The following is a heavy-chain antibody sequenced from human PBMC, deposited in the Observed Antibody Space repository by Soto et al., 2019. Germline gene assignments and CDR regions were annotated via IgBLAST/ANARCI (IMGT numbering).Heavy chain of an antibody. J-gene: IGHJ6*02. D-gene: IGHD4-17*01. CDR2: IIPIFGTA. CDR1: GGTFSSYA. CDR3: ASTKRKGLTGDYVPYRSMDV. Sequence: SVKVSCKASGGTFSSYAISWVRQAPGQGLEWMGGIIPIFGTANYAQKFQGRVTITADESTSTAYMELSSLRSEDTAVYYCASTKRKGLTGDYVPYRSMDVWGQGTTVTVSS. V-gene: IGHV1-69*13.